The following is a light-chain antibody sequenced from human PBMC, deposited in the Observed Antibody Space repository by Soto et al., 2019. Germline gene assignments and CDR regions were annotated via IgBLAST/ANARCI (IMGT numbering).Light chain of an antibody. Sequence: DIQMTQSPSSLSASVGDRVTITCRASQSISSYLNWYQQKPGKAPKFLIYAASNLQSGVPSRFSGSGSGTDFTLTISSLQPEDFATYSCQQSYSTPTFGQGTKVDI. CDR1: QSISSY. CDR2: AAS. CDR3: QQSYSTPT. V-gene: IGKV1-39*01. J-gene: IGKJ1*01.